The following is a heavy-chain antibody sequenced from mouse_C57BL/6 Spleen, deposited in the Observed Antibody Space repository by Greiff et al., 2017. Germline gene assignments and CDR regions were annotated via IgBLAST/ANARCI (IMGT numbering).Heavy chain of an antibody. J-gene: IGHJ3*01. Sequence: EVQVVESGAELVRPGASVKLSCTASGFNIKDDYMHWVKQRPEQGLEWIGWIDPENGDTEYASKFQGKATITADTSSNTAYLQLSSLTSEDTAVYYCTTGSNFAWFAYWGQGTLVTVSA. V-gene: IGHV14-4*01. CDR3: TTGSNFAWFAY. CDR2: IDPENGDT. D-gene: IGHD2-5*01. CDR1: GFNIKDDY.